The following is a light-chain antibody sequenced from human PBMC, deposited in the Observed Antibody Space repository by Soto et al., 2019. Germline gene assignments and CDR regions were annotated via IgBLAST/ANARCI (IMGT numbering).Light chain of an antibody. Sequence: EIVLTHSPGTLALSPCERATLSCSASQSVSSNSLAWYHQKPGQAPRLLIYDASSRATGIPDRFSGGGSGTDFTLTISRLEPEDFAVYYCQQFSSYPLTFGGGTKVDIK. J-gene: IGKJ4*01. CDR2: DAS. V-gene: IGKV3-20*01. CDR1: QSVSSNS. CDR3: QQFSSYPLT.